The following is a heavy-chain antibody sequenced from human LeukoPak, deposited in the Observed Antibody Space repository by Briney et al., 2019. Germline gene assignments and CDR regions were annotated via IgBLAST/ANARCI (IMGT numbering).Heavy chain of an antibody. D-gene: IGHD1-26*01. J-gene: IGHJ4*02. CDR3: ARLVGATVY. CDR1: GGSVSSSSYY. V-gene: IGHV4-39*01. Sequence: SETLSLTCTVSGGSVSSSSYYWGWIRQPPGKGLEWIGSIYYSGSTYYNPSLKSRVTISVDTSKNQFSLKLSSVTAADTAVYYCARLVGATVYWGQGTLVTVSS. CDR2: IYYSGST.